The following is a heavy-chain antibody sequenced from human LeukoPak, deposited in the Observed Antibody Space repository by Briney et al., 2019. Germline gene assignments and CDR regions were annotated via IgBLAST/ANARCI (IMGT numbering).Heavy chain of an antibody. Sequence: GGSLGLSCAASGFTFSSYGMHWVRQAPGKGLEWISVIYIDGTTYYADSVKGRFTISRDQANNTLYLQMNTLRDEDTAVYYCARGPRYSFYWGQGTLVSVTS. CDR3: ARGPRYSFY. D-gene: IGHD6-13*01. CDR1: GFTFSSYG. CDR2: IYIDGTT. J-gene: IGHJ4*02. V-gene: IGHV3-NL1*01.